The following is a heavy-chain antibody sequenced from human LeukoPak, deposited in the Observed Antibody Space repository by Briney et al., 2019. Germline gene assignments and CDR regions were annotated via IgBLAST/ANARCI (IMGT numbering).Heavy chain of an antibody. Sequence: SQTLSLTCAVSGGSISSGGYSWRWIRQPPGKGLEWIGYIYHSGSTYYNPSLKSRVTISVDRSKNQFSLKLSSVSAADTAVYYCARGQDCSGGSCYPTPDSFDYWGQGTLVSVSS. V-gene: IGHV4-30-2*01. D-gene: IGHD2-15*01. CDR3: ARGQDCSGGSCYPTPDSFDY. CDR1: GGSISSGGYS. CDR2: IYHSGST. J-gene: IGHJ4*02.